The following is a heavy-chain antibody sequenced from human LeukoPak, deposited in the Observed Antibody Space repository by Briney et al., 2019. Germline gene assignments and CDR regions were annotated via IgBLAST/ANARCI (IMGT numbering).Heavy chain of an antibody. CDR2: IIAIFGTA. Sequence: SVKVSCKASGGTFISYAISWVRQAPGQGGEWMGRIIAIFGTANYAQKFQGRGTITTDETTRTDYMELSSLRSEDTAVYYCARDDYGSGSPYYFDYWGQGTLVTVSS. CDR3: ARDDYGSGSPYYFDY. J-gene: IGHJ4*02. D-gene: IGHD3-10*01. CDR1: GGTFISYA. V-gene: IGHV1-69*05.